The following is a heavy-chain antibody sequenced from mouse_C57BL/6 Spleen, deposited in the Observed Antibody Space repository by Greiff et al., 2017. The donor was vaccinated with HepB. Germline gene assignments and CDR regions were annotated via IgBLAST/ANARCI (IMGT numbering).Heavy chain of an antibody. CDR1: GYTFTDYN. V-gene: IGHV1-18*01. CDR3: ARSRLDYFYY. J-gene: IGHJ2*01. CDR2: INPNNGGT. Sequence: EVQLQQSGPELVKPGASVKIPRKASGYTFTDYNMDWVKQSHGKSLEWIGDINPNNGGTIYNQKFKGKATLTVDKSSSTAYMELRSLTSEDTAVYYCARSRLDYFYYWGQGTTLTVSS. D-gene: IGHD3-2*02.